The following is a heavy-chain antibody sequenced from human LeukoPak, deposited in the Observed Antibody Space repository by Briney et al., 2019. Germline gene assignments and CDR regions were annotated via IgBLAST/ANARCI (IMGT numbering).Heavy chain of an antibody. D-gene: IGHD1-26*01. CDR3: ARHEWELPFDY. CDR2: IYYSGST. CDR1: GGSISSYY. J-gene: IGHJ4*02. Sequence: SETLSLTCTVSGGSISSYYWSWIRQPPGKGLEWIGYIYYSGSTNYNPSLKSRVTISVDTSKNQFSLKLSSVTAADTAVYYCARHEWELPFDYWSQGTLVTVSS. V-gene: IGHV4-59*08.